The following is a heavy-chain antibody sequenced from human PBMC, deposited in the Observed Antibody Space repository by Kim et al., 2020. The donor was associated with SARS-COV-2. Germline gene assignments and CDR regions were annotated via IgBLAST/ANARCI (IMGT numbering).Heavy chain of an antibody. Sequence: GGSLRLSCAASGFTFSSYAMSWVRQAPGKGLEWVSSISDSGGSTYYSDSVKGRVTISRDNSKNTVYLQLIGLRAEDTAVYYCAKVRGYDYGSGSYGSGYWGQGTLVTVSS. V-gene: IGHV3-23*01. CDR2: ISDSGGST. J-gene: IGHJ4*02. D-gene: IGHD3-10*01. CDR1: GFTFSSYA. CDR3: AKVRGYDYGSGSYGSGY.